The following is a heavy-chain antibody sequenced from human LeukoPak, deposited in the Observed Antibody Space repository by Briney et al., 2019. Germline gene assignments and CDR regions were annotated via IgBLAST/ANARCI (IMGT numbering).Heavy chain of an antibody. CDR3: ARRAYYDTSGYYPASGYFDL. CDR2: IYSNGIT. D-gene: IGHD3-22*01. CDR1: GGSIFSYY. Sequence: SETLALTCTVSGGSIFSYYFNWIRQPPGKGLEWIGYIYSNGITNYNPSLRSRGTISIATSKNQFSLRLRSVTAADTAIYYCARRAYYDTSGYYPASGYFDLWGRGTLVTVSS. V-gene: IGHV4-4*08. J-gene: IGHJ2*01.